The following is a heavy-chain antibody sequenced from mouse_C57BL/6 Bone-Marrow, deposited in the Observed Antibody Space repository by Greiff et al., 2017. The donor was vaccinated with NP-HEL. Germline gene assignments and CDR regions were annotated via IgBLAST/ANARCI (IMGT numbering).Heavy chain of an antibody. CDR1: GYTFTSYG. CDR2: IYPRSGNT. CDR3: AREGLCAMDY. J-gene: IGHJ4*01. V-gene: IGHV1-81*01. Sequence: VKLVESGAELARPGASVKLSCKASGYTFTSYGISWVKQRTGQGLEWIGEIYPRSGNTYYNEKFKGKATLTADKSSSTAYMELRSLTSEDSAVYFCAREGLCAMDYWGQGTSVTVSS. D-gene: IGHD3-1*01.